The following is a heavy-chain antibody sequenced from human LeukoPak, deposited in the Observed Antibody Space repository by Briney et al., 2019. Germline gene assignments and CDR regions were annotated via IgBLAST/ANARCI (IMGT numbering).Heavy chain of an antibody. D-gene: IGHD6-13*01. CDR3: ATFRRAAAYFDY. CDR1: GYTLTELS. Sequence: ASVKVSCKVSGYTLTELSMHWVRQAPGKGLEWMGGFDPEDGETIYAQKFQGRVTMTEDTSTDTAYMELSSLRSEDTAVYYCATFRRAAAYFDYWGQGTLVTVSS. V-gene: IGHV1-24*01. J-gene: IGHJ4*02. CDR2: FDPEDGET.